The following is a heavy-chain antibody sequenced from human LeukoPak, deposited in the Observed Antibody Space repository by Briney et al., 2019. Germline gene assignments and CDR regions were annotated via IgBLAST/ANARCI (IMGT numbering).Heavy chain of an antibody. CDR1: GFTFSSYS. CDR2: ISSSSSTI. V-gene: IGHV3-48*04. J-gene: IGHJ6*02. Sequence: GGSLRLSCAASGFTFSSYSMNWVRQAPGKGLEWVSYISSSSSTIYYADSVKGRFTISRDNAKNSLYLQMNSLRAEDTAVYYCARVGYSGSPRDYYYGMDVWGQGTTVTVSS. D-gene: IGHD1-26*01. CDR3: ARVGYSGSPRDYYYGMDV.